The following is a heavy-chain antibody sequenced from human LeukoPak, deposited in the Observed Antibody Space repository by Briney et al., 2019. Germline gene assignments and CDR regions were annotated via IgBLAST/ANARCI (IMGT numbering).Heavy chain of an antibody. J-gene: IGHJ2*01. CDR2: IRQDGREI. CDR1: GFPFSRDW. CDR3: ASAGIVGASTYWYFDL. D-gene: IGHD1-26*01. V-gene: IGHV3-7*01. Sequence: GGSLRLSCVASGFPFSRDWMTWVRQAPGKGLEWVACIRQDGREIYYVDSVKGRFTISRDNARSSLYLQMTGLRVEDTALYYCASAGIVGASTYWYFDLWGRDTRVTVSS.